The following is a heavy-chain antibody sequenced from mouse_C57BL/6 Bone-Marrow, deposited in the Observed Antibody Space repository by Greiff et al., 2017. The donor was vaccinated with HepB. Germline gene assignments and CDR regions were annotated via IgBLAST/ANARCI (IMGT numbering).Heavy chain of an antibody. J-gene: IGHJ1*03. V-gene: IGHV1-9*01. CDR2: ILPGSGST. D-gene: IGHD1-1*01. CDR3: ARREYYGSSYRYFDV. Sequence: QVQLQQSGAELMKPGASVKLSCKATGYTFTGYWIEWVKQRPGHGLEWIGEILPGSGSTNYIEKFKGKATFTADTSSNTAYMQLSSLTTEDSAIYYCARREYYGSSYRYFDVWGTGTTVTVSS. CDR1: GYTFTGYW.